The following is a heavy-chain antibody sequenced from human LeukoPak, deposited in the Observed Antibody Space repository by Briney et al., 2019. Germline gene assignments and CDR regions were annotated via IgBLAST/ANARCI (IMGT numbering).Heavy chain of an antibody. D-gene: IGHD2-15*01. J-gene: IGHJ4*02. V-gene: IGHV4-30-2*01. CDR2: IYHSGST. Sequence: PSETLSLTCAVSGGSISSGGYSWSWIRQPPGKGLEWIGYIYHSGSTYYNPSLKSRVTISVDRSKNQFSLKLSSVTAADTAVYYCARERGGYCSGGSCYYFDYWGRGTLVTVSS. CDR3: ARERGGYCSGGSCYYFDY. CDR1: GGSISSGGYS.